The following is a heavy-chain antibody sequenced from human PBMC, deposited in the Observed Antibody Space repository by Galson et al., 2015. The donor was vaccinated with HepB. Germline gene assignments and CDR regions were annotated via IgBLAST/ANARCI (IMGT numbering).Heavy chain of an antibody. D-gene: IGHD1-14*01. Sequence: SLRLSCAASGFTFSSYSMNWVRQAPGKGLECVSSISSSSSYIYYADSVKGRFTISSDNAKNSLYLQMNSLRAEDTAVYYCAREPGLLGPDYMDVWGKGTTVTVSS. CDR2: ISSSSSYI. J-gene: IGHJ6*03. CDR1: GFTFSSYS. CDR3: AREPGLLGPDYMDV. V-gene: IGHV3-21*01.